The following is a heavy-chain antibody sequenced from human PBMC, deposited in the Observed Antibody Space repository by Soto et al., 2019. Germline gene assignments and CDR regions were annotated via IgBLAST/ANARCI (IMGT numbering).Heavy chain of an antibody. CDR2: IIPIFGTA. CDR3: ACGGNSEYDY. J-gene: IGHJ4*02. Sequence: ASVKVSCKASGGTFSSYAISWARQAPGQGLEWMGGIIPIFGTANYAQKFQGRVTITADESTSTAYMELSSLRSEDTAVYYCACGGNSEYDYWGQGTLVTVSS. CDR1: GGTFSSYA. V-gene: IGHV1-69*13. D-gene: IGHD2-21*02.